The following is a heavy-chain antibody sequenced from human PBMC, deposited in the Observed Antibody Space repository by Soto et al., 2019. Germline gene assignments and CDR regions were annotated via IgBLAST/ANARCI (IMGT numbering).Heavy chain of an antibody. CDR1: GYTFTSYG. V-gene: IGHV1-18*04. J-gene: IGHJ5*02. CDR2: ISAYNGNT. Sequence: ASGYTFTSYGIYWVRQAPGQGLEWMGWISAYNGNTNYAQKLQGRVTMTTDTSTSTAYMELRSLRSDDTAVYYCARLIAVAEAKWFDPWGQGTLVTVSS. D-gene: IGHD6-19*01. CDR3: ARLIAVAEAKWFDP.